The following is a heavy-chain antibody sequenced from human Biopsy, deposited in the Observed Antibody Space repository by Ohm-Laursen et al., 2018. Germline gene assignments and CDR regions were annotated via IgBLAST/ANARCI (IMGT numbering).Heavy chain of an antibody. Sequence: PSDTLSLTCTVSGGSFTGHYWSWIRQPPGKGLEWIGHVSYTGNTSYNASLKSRVTISVDTSRNHFSLRLSSLTAADTAVYYCARGSNDFGGLYFPRWGQGTLLTVSS. CDR1: GGSFTGHY. J-gene: IGHJ4*02. D-gene: IGHD4-23*01. CDR2: VSYTGNT. V-gene: IGHV4-59*11. CDR3: ARGSNDFGGLYFPR.